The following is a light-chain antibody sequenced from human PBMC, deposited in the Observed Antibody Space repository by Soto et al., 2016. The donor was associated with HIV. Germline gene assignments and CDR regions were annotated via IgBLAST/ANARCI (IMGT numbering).Light chain of an antibody. Sequence: DIQMTQSPSSLSASVGDRVTITCRASQSIGRFLNWYQQISGKAPNLLIYDASTLQSGVPSRFSGSGSGTDFTLIISSLQPEDFATYYCQQSYNTPRSFGQGP. V-gene: IGKV1-39*01. CDR2: DAS. CDR1: QSIGRF. J-gene: IGKJ1*01. CDR3: QQSYNTPRS.